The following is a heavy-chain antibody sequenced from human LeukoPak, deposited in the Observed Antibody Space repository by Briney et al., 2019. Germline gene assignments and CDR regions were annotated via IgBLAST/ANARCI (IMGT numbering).Heavy chain of an antibody. Sequence: GESLKSSSKGAGYSFASYCIGWVRQMPGKGLEWMGIIYPGDSDTRYSPSFQGQVTISADKSISTAYLQWSSLKASDTAMYYCARPSEATYYYFDHWGQGTLVTVSS. CDR2: IYPGDSDT. CDR3: ARPSEATYYYFDH. CDR1: GYSFASYC. D-gene: IGHD5-12*01. V-gene: IGHV5-51*01. J-gene: IGHJ4*02.